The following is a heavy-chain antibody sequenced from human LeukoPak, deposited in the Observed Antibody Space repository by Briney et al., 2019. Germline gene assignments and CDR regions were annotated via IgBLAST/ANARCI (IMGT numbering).Heavy chain of an antibody. CDR3: ANEGTFYSDY. D-gene: IGHD1/OR15-1a*01. J-gene: IGHJ4*02. CDR2: ISGSGDST. CDR1: GFTFRNYD. Sequence: GGSLRLSCAAPGFTFRNYDMSWVRQAPGRGLEWVSAISGSGDSTSYADSVKGRFTISRDNSKNTFYLYMNSLRAEDTAIYYCANEGTFYSDYWGQGTLVTVSS. V-gene: IGHV3-23*01.